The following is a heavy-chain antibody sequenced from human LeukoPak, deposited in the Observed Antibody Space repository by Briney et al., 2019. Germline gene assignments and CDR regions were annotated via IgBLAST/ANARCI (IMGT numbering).Heavy chain of an antibody. D-gene: IGHD1-26*01. Sequence: SQTLSLTCTVSGGSISSGGYYWSWIRQHPGKGLEWIGHIYYSGSTYYNPSLKSRVTISVDTSKNQFTLKLSSVTAADTVVYYCTALAGAEVTNWFDPWGQGTLVTVSS. V-gene: IGHV4-31*03. J-gene: IGHJ5*02. CDR1: GGSISSGGYY. CDR3: TALAGAEVTNWFDP. CDR2: IYYSGST.